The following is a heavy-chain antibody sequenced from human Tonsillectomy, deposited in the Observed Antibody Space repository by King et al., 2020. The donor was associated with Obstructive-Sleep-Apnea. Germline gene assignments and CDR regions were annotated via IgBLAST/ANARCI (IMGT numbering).Heavy chain of an antibody. J-gene: IGHJ3*02. CDR3: AREGPLEEQWLVLGAAFDI. Sequence: VQLKESGPGLVKPSENLSLTCTVSGGSISSNYWSWIRPPPGKGLEWIGNIHHSGTTNYNPSLKSRVTISVDTSKNQFCLKLTSVTAADTAVYYCAREGPLEEQWLVLGAAFDIWGQATMVTVSS. D-gene: IGHD6-19*01. CDR2: IHHSGTT. CDR1: GGSISSNY. V-gene: IGHV4-59*01.